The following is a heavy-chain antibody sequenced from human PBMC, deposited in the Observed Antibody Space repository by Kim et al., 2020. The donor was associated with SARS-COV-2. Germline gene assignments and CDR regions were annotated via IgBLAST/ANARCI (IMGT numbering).Heavy chain of an antibody. V-gene: IGHV1-2*02. D-gene: IGHD3-10*01. J-gene: IGHJ4*02. CDR3: ARDPGGDGSGWYYFDY. Sequence: KFQGRVTMTRDTSISTAYMELSRLRSDDTAVYYCARDPGGDGSGWYYFDYWGQGTLVTVSS.